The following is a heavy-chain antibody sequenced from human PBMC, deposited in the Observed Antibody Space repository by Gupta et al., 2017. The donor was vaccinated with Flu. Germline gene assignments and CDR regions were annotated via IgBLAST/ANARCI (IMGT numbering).Heavy chain of an antibody. Sequence: DDFAMHWVRQSPGGGLEWVSSISWNSATIAYADSVKGRCTVSRDNAKNSLHLQMNSLGPEDTALYFCVKDSLSSSWALFEYWGQGTLVTVSS. V-gene: IGHV3-9*01. CDR2: ISWNSATI. CDR1: DDFA. CDR3: VKDSLSSSWALFEY. D-gene: IGHD6-6*01. J-gene: IGHJ4*02.